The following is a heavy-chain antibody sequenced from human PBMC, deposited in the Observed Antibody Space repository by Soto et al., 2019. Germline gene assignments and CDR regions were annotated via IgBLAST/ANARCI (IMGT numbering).Heavy chain of an antibody. Sequence: PGGSLRLSCAASGFSFSSYEMNWVRQAPGKGPVWLAYISSSGSSTYYADSAKGRFTISRDNSKNSLFLQLHSLRVEDTGIYYCARGGLRSWGQGTPVTV. V-gene: IGHV3-48*03. D-gene: IGHD3-10*01. CDR2: ISSSGSST. CDR3: ARGGLRS. CDR1: GFSFSSYE. J-gene: IGHJ4*02.